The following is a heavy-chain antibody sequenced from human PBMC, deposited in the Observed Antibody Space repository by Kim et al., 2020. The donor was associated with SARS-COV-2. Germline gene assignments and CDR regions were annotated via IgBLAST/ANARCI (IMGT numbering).Heavy chain of an antibody. CDR2: ISYDGSNK. D-gene: IGHD6-6*01. V-gene: IGHV3-30*18. CDR3: AKDGGNQIAARRYWYFDL. CDR1: GFTFSSYG. Sequence: GGSLRLSCAASGFTFSSYGMHWVRQAPGKGLEWVAVISYDGSNKYYADSVKGRFTISRDNSKNTLYLQMNSLRAEDTAVYYCAKDGGNQIAARRYWYFDLWGRGTLVTVSS. J-gene: IGHJ2*01.